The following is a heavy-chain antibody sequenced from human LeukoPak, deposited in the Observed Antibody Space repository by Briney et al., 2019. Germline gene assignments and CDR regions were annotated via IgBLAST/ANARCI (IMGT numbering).Heavy chain of an antibody. V-gene: IGHV4-61*01. CDR1: GGSVSSGSYY. CDR2: IYYSGST. J-gene: IGHJ5*02. Sequence: PSETLSLTCTVSGGSVSSGSYYWSWIRQPPGKGLEWIGYIYYSGSTNYNPSLKSRVTISVDTSKNQFSLKLSSVTAAETAVYYCARGVTIFGGNWFDPWGQGTLVTVSS. CDR3: ARGVTIFGGNWFDP. D-gene: IGHD3-3*01.